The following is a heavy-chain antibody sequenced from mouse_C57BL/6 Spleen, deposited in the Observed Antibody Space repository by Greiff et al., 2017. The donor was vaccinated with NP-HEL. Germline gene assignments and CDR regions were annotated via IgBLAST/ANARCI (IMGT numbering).Heavy chain of an antibody. CDR2: IRNKANGYTT. D-gene: IGHD1-1*01. V-gene: IGHV7-3*01. J-gene: IGHJ2*01. CDR1: GFTFTDYY. CDR3: ARSTTVVEGDY. Sequence: EVQRVESGGGLVQPGGSLSLSCAASGFTFTDYYMTWVRQPPGKALEWLAFIRNKANGYTTEYSASVKGRFTISRDNSQSILYLQMNALRAEDSASYYCARSTTVVEGDYWGQGTTLTVSS.